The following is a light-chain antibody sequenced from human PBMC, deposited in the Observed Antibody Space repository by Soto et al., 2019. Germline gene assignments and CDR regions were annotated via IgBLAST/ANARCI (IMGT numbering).Light chain of an antibody. CDR3: QQYGSSPGT. CDR1: QSVSNNH. J-gene: IGKJ1*01. Sequence: EIVLTQSPGSLSLSPRERATLSCRASQSVSNNHLAWYQQKPGQAPRLLIYGASRRATGIPDRFSGSGSGTDFTLTITRLEPEDSAVYYCQQYGSSPGTFGQGTKVDIK. CDR2: GAS. V-gene: IGKV3-20*01.